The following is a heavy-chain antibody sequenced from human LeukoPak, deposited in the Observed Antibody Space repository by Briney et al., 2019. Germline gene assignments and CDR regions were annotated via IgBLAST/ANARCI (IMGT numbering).Heavy chain of an antibody. Sequence: GGSLRLSCAASGFTFSSYSMSWVRQAPGKGLEWVSSISSSSSYIYYADSVKGRFTISRDNAKNSLYLQMNSLRAEDTAVYYCARGSGSCFDYWGQGTLVTVSS. D-gene: IGHD1-26*01. CDR2: ISSSSSYI. CDR3: ARGSGSCFDY. J-gene: IGHJ4*02. CDR1: GFTFSSYS. V-gene: IGHV3-21*01.